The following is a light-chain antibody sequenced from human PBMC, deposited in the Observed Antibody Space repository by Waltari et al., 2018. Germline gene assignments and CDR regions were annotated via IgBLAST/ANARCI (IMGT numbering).Light chain of an antibody. CDR2: GAS. CDR3: RQENSVPPT. Sequence: DIQMTQSPSSVSASVGDRVTITCRASQGIGTWLAWYQQKPGKAPKVQIYGASTLLTGVPSRFSGSGSGTEFTLTITGLQPEDFATYFCRQENSVPPTFGQGSRVEV. V-gene: IGKV1-12*01. J-gene: IGKJ1*01. CDR1: QGIGTW.